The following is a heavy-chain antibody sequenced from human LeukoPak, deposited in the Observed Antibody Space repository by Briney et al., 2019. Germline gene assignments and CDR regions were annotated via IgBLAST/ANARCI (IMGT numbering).Heavy chain of an antibody. CDR1: GYTFTCYD. J-gene: IGHJ6*03. V-gene: IGHV1-8*01. Sequence: ASVKVSCKASGYTFTCYDINWVRQATGQGPEWMGWMNPNSGNTGYAQKFQGRVTMTRNTSISTAYMELSSLRSEDTAVYYCARSFMDYDILTGYYHYYYMDVWGKGTTVTISS. D-gene: IGHD3-9*01. CDR2: MNPNSGNT. CDR3: ARSFMDYDILTGYYHYYYMDV.